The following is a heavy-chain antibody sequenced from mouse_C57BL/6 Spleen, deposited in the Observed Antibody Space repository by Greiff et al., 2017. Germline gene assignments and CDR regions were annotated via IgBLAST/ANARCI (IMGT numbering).Heavy chain of an antibody. CDR3: AKWLLPYYYAMDY. V-gene: IGHV5-17*01. CDR2: ISSGSSTI. D-gene: IGHD2-3*01. Sequence: DVKLVESGGGLVKPGGSLKLSCAASGFTFSDYGMHWVRQAPEKGLEWVAYISSGSSTIYYADTVKGRFTISGDNAKNTLFLQMTSLRSEDTAMYYCAKWLLPYYYAMDYWGQGTSVTVSS. J-gene: IGHJ4*01. CDR1: GFTFSDYG.